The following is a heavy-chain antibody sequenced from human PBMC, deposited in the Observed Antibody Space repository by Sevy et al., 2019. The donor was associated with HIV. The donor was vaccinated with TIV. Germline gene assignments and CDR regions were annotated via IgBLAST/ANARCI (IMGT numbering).Heavy chain of an antibody. CDR1: GFRFSTAW. D-gene: IGHD6-19*01. CDR2: IKSNFVGGTA. V-gene: IGHV3-15*01. CDR3: STDGWGRGGELVY. Sequence: GGSLRLSCAASGFRFSTAWMHWVRQAPGKGLEWIGRIKSNFVGGTADYAATVKCRFTISRDDSDNIVYLEMSSLKTEDSAVYYCSTDGWGRGGELVYWGQGALVTVSS. J-gene: IGHJ4*02.